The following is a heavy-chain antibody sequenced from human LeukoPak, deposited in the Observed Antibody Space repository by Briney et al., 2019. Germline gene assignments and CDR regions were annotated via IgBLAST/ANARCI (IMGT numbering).Heavy chain of an antibody. Sequence: GGSLRLSCAASGFTVSSNYMSWVRQAPGKGLEWVSVIYSGGSTYYADSVKGRFTISRDNSKNTLYLQMNSPRAEDTAVYYCARGHSSGFLFDYWGQGTLVTVSS. CDR2: IYSGGST. D-gene: IGHD6-19*01. CDR3: ARGHSSGFLFDY. V-gene: IGHV3-66*01. J-gene: IGHJ4*02. CDR1: GFTVSSNY.